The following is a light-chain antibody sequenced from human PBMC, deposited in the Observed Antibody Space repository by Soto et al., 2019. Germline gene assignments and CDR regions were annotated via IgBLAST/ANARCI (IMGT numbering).Light chain of an antibody. CDR2: DAS. J-gene: IGKJ1*01. V-gene: IGKV3-11*01. Sequence: EIVLTQSPATLSLSPGERATLSCGASQSVSSYLAWYQQKPGQAPRLLIYDASNRATGIPARFSGSGSGTDFTLTISSLEPEDFAVYYCQQRSNWRRTFGQGTKVEIK. CDR1: QSVSSY. CDR3: QQRSNWRRT.